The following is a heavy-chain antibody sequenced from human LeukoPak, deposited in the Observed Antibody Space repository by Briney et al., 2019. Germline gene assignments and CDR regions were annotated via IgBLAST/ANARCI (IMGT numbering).Heavy chain of an antibody. D-gene: IGHD6-6*01. CDR1: GGSFSGYH. V-gene: IGHV4-34*01. CDR2: INHSGST. Sequence: SETLSLTCAVYGGSFSGYHWSWIRQPPGKGLEWIGEINHSGSTNYNPSLKSRVTISVDTSKNQFSLKLSSVTAADTAVYYCARGPGYSSSTPLYYYYMDVWGKGTTVTVSS. CDR3: ARGPGYSSSTPLYYYYMDV. J-gene: IGHJ6*03.